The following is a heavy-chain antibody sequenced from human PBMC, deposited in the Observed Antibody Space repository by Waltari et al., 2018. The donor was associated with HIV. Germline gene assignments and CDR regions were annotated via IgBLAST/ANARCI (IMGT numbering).Heavy chain of an antibody. CDR2: AIPMFVTA. Sequence: QVHLVQSGAEVKKPGSSVKVSCKASGGAFVSNSFNWVRHAPGQGLEWMGSAIPMFVTANYARKFQGRVTITADKSTTTAYMELNGLRSDDTAVYYCASARETMGVDFDSWGQGTLVTVS. D-gene: IGHD3-3*01. CDR3: ASARETMGVDFDS. J-gene: IGHJ5*01. CDR1: GGAFVSNS. V-gene: IGHV1-69*08.